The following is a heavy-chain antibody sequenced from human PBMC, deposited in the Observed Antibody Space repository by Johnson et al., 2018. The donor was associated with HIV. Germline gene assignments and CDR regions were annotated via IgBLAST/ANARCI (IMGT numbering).Heavy chain of an antibody. CDR2: ISYDGSNK. CDR3: ASDGEDSSGWDNFGAFDI. Sequence: QVQLVESGGGVVQPGRSLRLSCEASGFTFSSYAMHWVRQAPGKGLEWLAVISYDGSNKYYADSVKGRFTISRANSKNTLYLQMNSLRAEDTAVYYCASDGEDSSGWDNFGAFDIWGQGTMVTVSS. V-gene: IGHV3-30-3*01. CDR1: GFTFSSYA. J-gene: IGHJ3*02. D-gene: IGHD6-19*01.